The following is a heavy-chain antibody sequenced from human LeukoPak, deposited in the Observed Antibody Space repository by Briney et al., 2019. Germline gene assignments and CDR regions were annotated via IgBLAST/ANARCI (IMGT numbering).Heavy chain of an antibody. V-gene: IGHV3-9*01. CDR2: ISWNSGYI. CDR3: ARGEGAASFDY. J-gene: IGHJ4*02. Sequence: GRSLRLSCAASGLTFDDYAMHWVRQAPGKGLEWVSGISWNSGYIGYADSVKGRFTISRDNAKNSLYLQMNSLRAEDTALYYCARGEGAASFDYWGQGTLVTVSS. D-gene: IGHD1-26*01. CDR1: GLTFDDYA.